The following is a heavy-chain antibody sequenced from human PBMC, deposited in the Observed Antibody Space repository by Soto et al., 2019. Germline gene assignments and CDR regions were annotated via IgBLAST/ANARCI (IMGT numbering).Heavy chain of an antibody. CDR1: GYTFTSYA. V-gene: IGHV3-23*01. D-gene: IGHD1-1*01. CDR3: ARYGTRADW. CDR2: ISGSGGST. Sequence: ASVKVSCKASGYTFTSYAMSWVRQAPGKGLEWVSAISGSGGSTYYADSVKGRFTISRDNSKNTLYLHLNSLRVEDTAVYYCARYGTRADWWGLGTQVTVSS. J-gene: IGHJ4*02.